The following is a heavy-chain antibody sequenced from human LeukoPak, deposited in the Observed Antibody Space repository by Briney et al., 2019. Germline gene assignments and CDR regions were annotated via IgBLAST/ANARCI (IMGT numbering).Heavy chain of an antibody. CDR1: GFTFGDYA. V-gene: IGHV3-49*04. D-gene: IGHD3-3*01. Sequence: PGGSLRLSCTASGFTFGDYAMSWVRQAPGKGLEWVGFIRSKAYGGTTEYAASVKGRFTISRDDSKSIAYLQMNSLKTEDTAVYYCTRALYYDFWSGYPYYYYMDVWGKGTTVTVSS. CDR3: TRALYYDFWSGYPYYYYMDV. J-gene: IGHJ6*03. CDR2: IRSKAYGGTT.